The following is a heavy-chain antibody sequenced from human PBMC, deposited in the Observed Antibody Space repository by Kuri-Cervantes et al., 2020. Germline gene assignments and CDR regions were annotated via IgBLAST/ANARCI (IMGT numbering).Heavy chain of an antibody. CDR2: INAGNGNT. Sequence: ASVKVSCKASGYTFTSYAMHWVRQAPGQRLEWMGWINAGNGNTKYAQKFQGRVTITRDTSASTAYMELSSLRSEDTAVFYCARPGCSSTSCYADYYYGMDVWGQGTPVTVSS. V-gene: IGHV1-3*01. CDR1: GYTFTSYA. J-gene: IGHJ6*02. D-gene: IGHD2-2*01. CDR3: ARPGCSSTSCYADYYYGMDV.